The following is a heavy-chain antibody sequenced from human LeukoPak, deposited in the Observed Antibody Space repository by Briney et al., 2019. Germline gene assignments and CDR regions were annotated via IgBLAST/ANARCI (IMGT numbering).Heavy chain of an antibody. Sequence: GGSLRLSCAASGFTFSTFAMIWVRQPPGKGLEWVSSIFPLGGEIHYADSVRGRFTISRDNSKRTLSLQINSLRAEDTAIYYCATYRQVLLPFESWGQGTLGTVSS. J-gene: IGHJ4*02. V-gene: IGHV3-23*01. CDR1: GFTFSTFA. CDR2: IFPLGGEI. CDR3: ATYRQVLLPFES. D-gene: IGHD2-8*02.